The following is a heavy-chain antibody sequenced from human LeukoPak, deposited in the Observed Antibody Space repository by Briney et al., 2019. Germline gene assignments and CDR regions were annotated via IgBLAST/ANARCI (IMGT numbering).Heavy chain of an antibody. CDR1: GYSISSGYY. Sequence: SSETLSLTCVVSGYSISSGYYWGWIRQPPGKGLEWIGSIYHSGSIYYNPSLKSRVTISVDTSKNQFSLELSSVTAADTAVYYCARQGYCSGGSCYRYFDYWGQGTLVTVSS. CDR2: IYHSGSI. J-gene: IGHJ4*02. CDR3: ARQGYCSGGSCYRYFDY. V-gene: IGHV4-38-2*01. D-gene: IGHD2-15*01.